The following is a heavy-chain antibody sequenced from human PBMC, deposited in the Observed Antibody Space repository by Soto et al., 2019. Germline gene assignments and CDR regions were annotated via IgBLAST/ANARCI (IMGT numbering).Heavy chain of an antibody. D-gene: IGHD3-3*01. J-gene: IGHJ6*03. CDR1: GFTFSSYG. Sequence: QVQLVESGGGVVQPGRSLRLSCAASGFTFSSYGMHWVRQASGKGLEWVAVISYDGSNKYYADSVKGRFTISRDNSKNTLYLQMNSLRAEDTAVYYCAKDAGRFLEWFSRVYYYYYMDVWGKGTTVTVSS. CDR2: ISYDGSNK. CDR3: AKDAGRFLEWFSRVYYYYYMDV. V-gene: IGHV3-30*18.